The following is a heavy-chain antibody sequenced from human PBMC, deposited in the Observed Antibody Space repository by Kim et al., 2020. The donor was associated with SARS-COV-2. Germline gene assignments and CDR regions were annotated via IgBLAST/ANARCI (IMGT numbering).Heavy chain of an antibody. D-gene: IGHD4-17*01. V-gene: IGHV3-7*03. Sequence: GGSLRLSCAASGFTFSNYWMSWVRQAPGKGLEWVANINQDGREKYYVDYVKGRFTISRDNAKNSVHLQMNSLRAEDTAVYYCASCGTTVTDRYYYGMDVWGQGTTVTVSS. CDR3: ASCGTTVTDRYYYGMDV. CDR2: INQDGREK. CDR1: GFTFSNYW. J-gene: IGHJ6*02.